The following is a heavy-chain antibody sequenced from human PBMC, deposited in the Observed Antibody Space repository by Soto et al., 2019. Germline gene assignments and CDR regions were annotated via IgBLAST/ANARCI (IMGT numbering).Heavy chain of an antibody. D-gene: IGHD3-10*01. CDR1: GYTFTSYG. J-gene: IGHJ4*02. CDR2: ISAYNGNT. V-gene: IGHV1-18*01. CDR3: AGFGSFRDHTMVRGVIIGTGDY. Sequence: QVQLVQSGAEVKKPGASVKVSCKASGYTFTSYGISWVRQAPGQGLEWMGWISAYNGNTNYAQKLQGRVTMTTDTSTRTVYMELRSLRSDDTAVYYCAGFGSFRDHTMVRGVIIGTGDYWGQGTLVTVSS.